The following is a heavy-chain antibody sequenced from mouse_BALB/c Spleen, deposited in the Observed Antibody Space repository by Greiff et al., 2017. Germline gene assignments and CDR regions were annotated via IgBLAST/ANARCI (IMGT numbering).Heavy chain of an antibody. V-gene: IGHV14-1*02. Sequence: EVQLQQSGAELVRPGALVKLSCKASGFNIKDYYMHWVKQRPEQGLEWIGWIDPENGNTIYDPKFQGKASITADTSSNTAYLQLSSLTSEDTAVYYCARSNYDYIAYWGQGTLVTVSA. J-gene: IGHJ3*01. CDR2: IDPENGNT. CDR1: GFNIKDYY. CDR3: ARSNYDYIAY. D-gene: IGHD2-4*01.